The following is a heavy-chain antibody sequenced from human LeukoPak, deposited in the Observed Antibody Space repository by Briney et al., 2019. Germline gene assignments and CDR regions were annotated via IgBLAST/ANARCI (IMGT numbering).Heavy chain of an antibody. CDR3: ARDKDSYALRALFDY. V-gene: IGHV3-30-3*01. Sequence: PGGSLRLSCAASGFTFSSYAMHWVRQAPGKGLEWVAAISYDGSNKYYADSVKGRFTISRDNSKNTLYLQMNSLRAEDTAVYYCARDKDSYALRALFDYWGQGTLVTVSS. D-gene: IGHD5-18*01. J-gene: IGHJ4*02. CDR1: GFTFSSYA. CDR2: ISYDGSNK.